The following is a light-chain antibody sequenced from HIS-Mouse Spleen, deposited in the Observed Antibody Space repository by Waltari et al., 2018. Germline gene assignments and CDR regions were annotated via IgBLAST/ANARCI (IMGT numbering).Light chain of an antibody. CDR2: NNK. CDR3: AAWDDSLNGVV. Sequence: QSVLTQPPSASGTPGQRVPIPCSGRSSHLGRNPCNWYQQLPGTAPKLLIYNNKQRPSGVPDRFSGSKSGTSASLAISGLQSEDEADYYCAAWDDSLNGVVFGGGTKLTVL. J-gene: IGLJ2*01. V-gene: IGLV1-44*01. CDR1: SSHLGRNP.